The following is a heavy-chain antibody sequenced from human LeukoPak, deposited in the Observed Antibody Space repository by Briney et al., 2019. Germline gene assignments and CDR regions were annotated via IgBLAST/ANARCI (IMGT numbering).Heavy chain of an antibody. Sequence: SEALSLTCTVSGGSISSDYWSWIRQHPGKRREWSGYIYYSGSTNYNPSLTSRVTISVDTSKNQFSLKLSSVTAADTAVYYCARRSTGGGEYYFDYWGQGTLVTVST. D-gene: IGHD2-15*01. CDR3: ARRSTGGGEYYFDY. CDR1: GGSISSDY. V-gene: IGHV4-59*01. CDR2: IYYSGST. J-gene: IGHJ4*02.